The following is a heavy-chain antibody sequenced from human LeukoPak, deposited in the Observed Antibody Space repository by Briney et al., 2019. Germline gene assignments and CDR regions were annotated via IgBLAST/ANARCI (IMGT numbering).Heavy chain of an antibody. CDR1: GGSISSGGYY. CDR3: ARGIGYSSSSFDS. Sequence: PSETLSLTCTVSGGSISSGGYYWSWIRQHPGKGLEWIGYIYYSGSTYYNPSLKSRVTISVDTSKNQFSLKLSSVTAADTAVYYCARGIGYSSSSFDSWGQGTQFTVSS. D-gene: IGHD6-6*01. V-gene: IGHV4-31*03. J-gene: IGHJ4*02. CDR2: IYYSGST.